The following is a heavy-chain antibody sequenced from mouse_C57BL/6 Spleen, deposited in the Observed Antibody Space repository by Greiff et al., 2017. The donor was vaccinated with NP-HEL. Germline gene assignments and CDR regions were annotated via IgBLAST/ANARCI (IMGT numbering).Heavy chain of an antibody. D-gene: IGHD2-5*01. V-gene: IGHV3-1*01. CDR2: ISYSGST. J-gene: IGHJ1*03. Sequence: EVMLVESGPGMVKPSQSLSLTCTVTGYSITSGYDWHWIRHFPGNKLEWMGYISYSGSTNYNPSLKSRISITHDTSKNPFFLKLNSVTTEDTATYYCARGVIPAYSNPWYFDVWGTGTTVTVSS. CDR3: ARGVIPAYSNPWYFDV. CDR1: GYSITSGYD.